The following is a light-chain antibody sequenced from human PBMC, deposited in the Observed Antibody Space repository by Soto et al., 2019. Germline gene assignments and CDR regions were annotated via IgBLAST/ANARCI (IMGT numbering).Light chain of an antibody. V-gene: IGLV1-47*01. CDR3: AAWDGSQTNVV. J-gene: IGLJ2*01. CDR1: SSNIGSNY. Sequence: QSVLTQPPSASGTPGQRVTISCSGISSNIGSNYVYSYQQLPGTAPKLLMYRDNQRPSGVPDRFSGSNSGTSASLAISGLRSEDEADYYCAAWDGSQTNVVFGGGTQLTVL. CDR2: RDN.